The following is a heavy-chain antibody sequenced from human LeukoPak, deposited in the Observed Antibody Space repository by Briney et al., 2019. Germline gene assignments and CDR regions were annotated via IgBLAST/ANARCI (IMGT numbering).Heavy chain of an antibody. CDR1: GFTFSNYA. D-gene: IGHD3-16*01. CDR3: TRDWGMASISVAYFDF. Sequence: GGSLRLSCAASGFTFSNYAMSWVRQAPGKGLEWVSAISGSGGSTYYADSVKGRFTISRDNAKSSLYLQMNSLREEDTAVYYCTRDWGMASISVAYFDFWGQGTLVTVSS. V-gene: IGHV3-23*01. CDR2: ISGSGGST. J-gene: IGHJ4*02.